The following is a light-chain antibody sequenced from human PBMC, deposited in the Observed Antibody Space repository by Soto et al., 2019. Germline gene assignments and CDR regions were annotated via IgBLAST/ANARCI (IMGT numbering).Light chain of an antibody. CDR1: NIGSKN. CDR3: AAWDDSLSGLV. V-gene: IGLV3-21*02. CDR2: DDS. J-gene: IGLJ7*01. Sequence: SYELTQPPSVSVAPGQTARLTCGGNNIGSKNVHWYQQKPGQAPVLVVYDDSDRPSGIPERFSGSNSGTSASLAISGLRSEDAADYYCAAWDDSLSGLVFGGGTQLTVL.